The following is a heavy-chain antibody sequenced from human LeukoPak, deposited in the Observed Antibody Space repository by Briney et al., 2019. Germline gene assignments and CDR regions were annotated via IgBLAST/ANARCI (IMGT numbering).Heavy chain of an antibody. V-gene: IGHV1-2*02. D-gene: IGHD3-22*01. CDR1: GYTFTGYY. CDR2: INPNSGGT. CDR3: GRVKGGYRIIDY. Sequence: ASVKVSCKASGYTFTGYYMHWVRQAPGQGLEWMGWINPNSGGTNYAQKFQGRVTMTRDTSISTAYMELSRLRSDDTAVYYCGRVKGGYRIIDYWGQGTLVTVSS. J-gene: IGHJ4*02.